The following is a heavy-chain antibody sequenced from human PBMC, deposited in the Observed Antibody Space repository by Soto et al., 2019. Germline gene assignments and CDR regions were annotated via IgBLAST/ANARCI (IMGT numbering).Heavy chain of an antibody. CDR2: IYSGGST. D-gene: IGHD3-9*01. J-gene: IGHJ6*03. V-gene: IGHV3-66*01. CDR3: ARNGYYDILTGYYPTNYYYYMDV. Sequence: PGGSLRLSCAASGFTVSSNYMSWVRQAPGKGLEWVSVIYSGGSTYYADSVKGRFTISRDNSKNTLYLQMNSLRAEDTAVYYCARNGYYDILTGYYPTNYYYYMDVWGKGTTVTVSS. CDR1: GFTVSSNY.